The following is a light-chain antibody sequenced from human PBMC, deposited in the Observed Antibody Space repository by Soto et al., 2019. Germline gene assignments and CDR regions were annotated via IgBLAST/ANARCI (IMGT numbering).Light chain of an antibody. Sequence: QSVLTQPASKSGSLGQSITISCTGTRNDVGGYNYVSWYQQHPGKVPKLIIYQVTNRPSGISNRFSASKSGNTASLTISGLRAEDEADYYCSSYTGRSTVVFGGGTQLTVL. CDR3: SSYTGRSTVV. V-gene: IGLV2-14*01. CDR2: QVT. CDR1: RNDVGGYNY. J-gene: IGLJ2*01.